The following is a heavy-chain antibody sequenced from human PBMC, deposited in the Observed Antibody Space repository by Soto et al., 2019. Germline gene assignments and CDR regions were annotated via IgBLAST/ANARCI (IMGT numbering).Heavy chain of an antibody. CDR3: TTDLWRIAVVVGSTGYFNP. D-gene: IGHD2-15*01. CDR1: GFTFSDAW. Sequence: PGGSLRLSCAASGFTFSDAWVSWVRQAPGKGLDWVGRIKSKSDGGTTEYAAPVRGRFTISRDDSKNTLYLQMNSLKTEDTAVYYCTTDLWRIAVVVGSTGYFNPWGQGTPVTV. J-gene: IGHJ5*02. V-gene: IGHV3-15*01. CDR2: IKSKSDGGTT.